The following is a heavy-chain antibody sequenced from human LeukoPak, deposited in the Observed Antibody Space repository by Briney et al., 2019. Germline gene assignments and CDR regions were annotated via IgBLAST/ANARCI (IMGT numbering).Heavy chain of an antibody. CDR2: IYSGGST. J-gene: IGHJ5*02. V-gene: IGHV3-66*01. Sequence: GGSLRLSCAASGFSVSSNYMTWVRQAPGKGLEWVSVIYSGGSTYYADSVKGRFTISRDNSKNTLYLQMSSLRAEDTAVYYCAREGAAATGTPWGQGTLVTVSS. CDR3: AREGAAATGTP. CDR1: GFSVSSNY. D-gene: IGHD6-13*01.